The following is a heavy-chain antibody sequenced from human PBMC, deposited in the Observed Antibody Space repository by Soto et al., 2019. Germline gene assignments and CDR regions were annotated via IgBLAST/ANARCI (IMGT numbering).Heavy chain of an antibody. J-gene: IGHJ5*02. Sequence: GGSLRLSCAASGFTFSNAWMNWVRQAPGKGLEWVGRIKSKTDGGTTDYAAPVKGRFTISRDDSKNTLYLQMNSLKTEDTAVYYCTADNWNYVSWFDPWGQGTLVTVSS. V-gene: IGHV3-15*07. CDR2: IKSKTDGGTT. CDR3: TADNWNYVSWFDP. D-gene: IGHD1-7*01. CDR1: GFTFSNAW.